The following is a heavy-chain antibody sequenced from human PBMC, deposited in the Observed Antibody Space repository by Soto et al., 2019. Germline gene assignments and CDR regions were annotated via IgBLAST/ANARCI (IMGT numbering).Heavy chain of an antibody. CDR2: ISAYNGNT. CDR1: GYNFTNYG. V-gene: IGHV1-18*04. D-gene: IGHD4-17*01. CDR3: ARDAKYNGDSRAFHI. Sequence: QLQLVQSGGEVGKPGASVKVSCKASGYNFTNYGISWVRQAPGQGLEWMAWISAYNGNTNHAQNVQGRVTVTTDTPTSTAYMELRSLRSDDTAVYYCARDAKYNGDSRAFHIWGQGTMVTVSS. J-gene: IGHJ3*02.